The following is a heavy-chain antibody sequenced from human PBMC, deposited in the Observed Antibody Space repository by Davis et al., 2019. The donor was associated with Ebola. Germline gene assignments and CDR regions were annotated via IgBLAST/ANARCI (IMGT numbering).Heavy chain of an antibody. CDR3: ARIIGGPQGIAPPLHYYGMDV. J-gene: IGHJ6*04. D-gene: IGHD6-13*01. V-gene: IGHV2-70*01. Sequence: SGPTLVRPTQTLTLTCTFSGFSLSTSGMCVSWIRQPPGKALEWLALIDWDDDKYYSTSLKTRLTISKDTSKNQVVLTMTNMDPVDTATYYCARIIGGPQGIAPPLHYYGMDVWGKGTTVTVSS. CDR1: GFSLSTSGMC. CDR2: IDWDDDK.